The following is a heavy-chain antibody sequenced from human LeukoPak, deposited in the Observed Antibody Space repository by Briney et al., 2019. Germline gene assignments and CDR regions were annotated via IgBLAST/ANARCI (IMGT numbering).Heavy chain of an antibody. J-gene: IGHJ4*02. D-gene: IGHD6-13*01. CDR1: GGSISSSSYY. V-gene: IGHV4-39*01. CDR3: AINPGGIAADGTE. CDR2: IYYSGST. Sequence: SETLSLTCTVSGGSISSSSYYWCWIRQPPGKRLEWIGSIYYSGSTYYNPPLKSRVTISVDTSKNQFSLKLSSVTAADTAVYYCAINPGGIAADGTEWGQGTLVTVSS.